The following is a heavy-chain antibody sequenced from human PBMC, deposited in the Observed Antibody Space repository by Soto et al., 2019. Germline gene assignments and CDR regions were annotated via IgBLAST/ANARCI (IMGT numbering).Heavy chain of an antibody. J-gene: IGHJ6*02. Sequence: QVQLHQWGAGLLKPSETLSLTCAVYGGSFSDYYWSWFRQPPGKGLEWIGEIDHSGGTNYNPSLKSRVSISVDTSKNQFSLKLRSVTAADTAVFFCARGRIGNYYFYGLDVWGPGTTVTVSS. CDR1: GGSFSDYY. V-gene: IGHV4-34*01. CDR2: IDHSGGT. D-gene: IGHD2-21*01. CDR3: ARGRIGNYYFYGLDV.